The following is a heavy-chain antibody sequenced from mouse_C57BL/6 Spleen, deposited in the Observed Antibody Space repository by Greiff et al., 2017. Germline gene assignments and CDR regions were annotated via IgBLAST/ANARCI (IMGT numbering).Heavy chain of an antibody. D-gene: IGHD2-3*01. CDR2: IDPDNGDT. Sequence: EVQLVESGAELVRPGASVKLSCTASGFNITDDYMHWVKQRPEQGLEWIGWIDPDNGDTEYDSKFKGKATITPDTSSNTAYLQLSSLTSEDTAVYYCLDGCPLAYWGQGTLVTVAA. J-gene: IGHJ3*01. V-gene: IGHV14-4*01. CDR3: LDGCPLAY. CDR1: GFNITDDY.